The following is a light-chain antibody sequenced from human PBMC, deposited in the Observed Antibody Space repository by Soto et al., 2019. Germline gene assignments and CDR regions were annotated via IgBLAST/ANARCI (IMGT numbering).Light chain of an antibody. CDR3: QQYNNWPPYT. CDR2: GAS. V-gene: IGKV3-15*01. Sequence: EIVMTQSPATLSVSPGERATLSCRASKSVSSNLAWYQQKPGQAPRLLIYGASTRATGIPARFSGSGSGTEFTLTISSLQSEDFAVHYCQQYNNWPPYTFAQGTKLEIK. J-gene: IGKJ2*01. CDR1: KSVSSN.